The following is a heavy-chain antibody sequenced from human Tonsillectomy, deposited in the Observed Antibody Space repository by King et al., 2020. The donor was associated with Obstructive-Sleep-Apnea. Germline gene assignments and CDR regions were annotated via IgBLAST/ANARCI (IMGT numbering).Heavy chain of an antibody. CDR3: AKGHGLGYYGMDV. CDR2: IRYDGSNK. V-gene: IGHV3-30*02. Sequence: VQLVESGGGVVQPGRSLRLSCAASGFTFSSYGMHWVRQAPGKGLEWGAFIRYDGSNKYYADSVKGRFTISRDNSKNTLYLQMNSLRAEDTAVYYCAKGHGLGYYGMDVWGQGTTVTVSS. CDR1: GFTFSSYG. D-gene: IGHD6-19*01. J-gene: IGHJ6*02.